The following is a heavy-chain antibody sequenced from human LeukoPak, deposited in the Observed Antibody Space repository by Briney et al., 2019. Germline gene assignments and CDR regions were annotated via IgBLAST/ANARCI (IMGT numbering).Heavy chain of an antibody. CDR2: INPSGGST. Sequence: ASVKASCKASGYTFTSYYLHWVRQAPGQGLEWMGIINPSGGSTSCAQKFQGRVTMTRDTSTSTVYMELSSLRSEDTAVYYCARTLTLPNWFDPWGQGTLVTVSS. V-gene: IGHV1-46*01. CDR1: GYTFTSYY. D-gene: IGHD2-21*02. J-gene: IGHJ5*02. CDR3: ARTLTLPNWFDP.